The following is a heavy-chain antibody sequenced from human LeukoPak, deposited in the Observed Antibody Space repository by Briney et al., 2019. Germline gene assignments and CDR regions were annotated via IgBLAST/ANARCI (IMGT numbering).Heavy chain of an antibody. J-gene: IGHJ5*02. D-gene: IGHD3-16*01. CDR3: ARDERRGSYGHWFDP. CDR1: GGSISSYY. CDR2: IYDTGIT. V-gene: IGHV4-59*01. Sequence: SETLSLTCTVSGGSISSYYWSWIRQPPGKGLEWIGDIYDTGITNYNPSLKSRVTISVATSENQFSLKLRSVTAADTAVYYCARDERRGSYGHWFDPWGQGSLVTVSS.